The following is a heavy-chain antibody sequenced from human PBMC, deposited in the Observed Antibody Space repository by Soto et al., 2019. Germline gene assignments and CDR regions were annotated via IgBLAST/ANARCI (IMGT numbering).Heavy chain of an antibody. V-gene: IGHV1-69*04. J-gene: IGHJ3*02. CDR3: ARDIWSGGRRADAFDI. CDR1: GGTFSRYS. CDR2: IIPIIGIA. D-gene: IGHD2-15*01. Sequence: ASVKVSCKASGGTFSRYSITWVRQAPGHGLEWIGRIIPIIGIASYAQKFQGRVTITADASTSTAYMELRNLRSDDTAVYYCARDIWSGGRRADAFDIWGQGTMVTVSS.